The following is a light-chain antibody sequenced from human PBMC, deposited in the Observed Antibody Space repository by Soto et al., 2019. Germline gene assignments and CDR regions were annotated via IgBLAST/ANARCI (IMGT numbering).Light chain of an antibody. CDR2: AAS. CDR1: QSISSY. J-gene: IGKJ2*01. V-gene: IGKV1-39*01. CDR3: QQSYSTPMYT. Sequence: DIQMTQSPSSLSAFVGDRVTITSRASQSISSYLNWYQQKPRKAPKLLIYAASSFQSGVPSRFSGSGSGTDFTLTISSLQPEDFATYYCQQSYSTPMYTFGQGTKVDIK.